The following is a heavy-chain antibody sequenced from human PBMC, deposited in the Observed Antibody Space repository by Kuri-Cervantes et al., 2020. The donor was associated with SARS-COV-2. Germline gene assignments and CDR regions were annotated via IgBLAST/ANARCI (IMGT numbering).Heavy chain of an antibody. D-gene: IGHD1-7*01. V-gene: IGHV3-9*03. CDR3: AKGGYNWNYDAFDI. J-gene: IGHJ3*02. CDR2: ISWNSGSI. CDR1: GFTFDDYA. Sequence: GGSLRLPCAASGFTFDDYAMHWVRQAPGKGLEWVSGISWNSGSIGYADSVKGRFTISRDNAKNSLYLQMNSLRAEDMALYYCAKGGYNWNYDAFDIWGQGTMVTVSS.